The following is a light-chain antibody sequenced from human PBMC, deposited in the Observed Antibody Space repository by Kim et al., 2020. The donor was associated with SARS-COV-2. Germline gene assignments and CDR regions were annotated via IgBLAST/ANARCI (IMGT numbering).Light chain of an antibody. J-gene: IGLJ3*02. CDR1: SGHSNYA. CDR2: VNSDGSH. V-gene: IGLV4-69*01. CDR3: QNWAFGIPWV. Sequence: QLVLTQSPSASASLGAPVKLTCTLSSGHSNYAIAWHQQQPNKGPRFLMKVNSDGSHSKGDGIPDRFSGSSSGAERYLTISSLRSEDEAAYHCQNWAFGIPWVFGGGTKVTVL.